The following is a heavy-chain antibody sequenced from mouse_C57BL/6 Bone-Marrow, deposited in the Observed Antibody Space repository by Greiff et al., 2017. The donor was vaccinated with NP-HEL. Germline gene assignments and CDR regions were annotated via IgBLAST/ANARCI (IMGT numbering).Heavy chain of an antibody. CDR3: ARGGTIVYAMDY. Sequence: QVQLKESGAELARPGASVKLSCKASGYTFTSYGISWVKQRTGQGLEWIGEIYPRSGNTYYNEKFKGKATLTADKSSSTAYMELRSLTSEDSAVYFCARGGTIVYAMDYWGQGTSVTVSS. V-gene: IGHV1-81*01. CDR2: IYPRSGNT. D-gene: IGHD2-5*01. CDR1: GYTFTSYG. J-gene: IGHJ4*01.